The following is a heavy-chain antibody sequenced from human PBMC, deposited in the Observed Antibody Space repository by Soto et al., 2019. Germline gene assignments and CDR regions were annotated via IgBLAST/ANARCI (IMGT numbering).Heavy chain of an antibody. CDR3: ARGHRIEAFDI. CDR2: ISAYNGKT. J-gene: IGHJ3*02. CDR1: GYTFTSYG. Sequence: QVQLVQSGAEVKKPGASVKVSCKASGYTFTSYGISWVRQAPRQGLEWMGWISAYNGKTNYAQKIQGRVTMTTDTATSTADIELRRLLSEDTAVYYCARGHRIEAFDIWGEGAMVTVSS. V-gene: IGHV1-18*01. D-gene: IGHD2-15*01.